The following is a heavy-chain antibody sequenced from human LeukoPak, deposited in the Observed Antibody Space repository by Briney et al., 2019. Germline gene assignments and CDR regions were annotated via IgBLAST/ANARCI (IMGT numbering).Heavy chain of an antibody. CDR1: GFTFSSYA. CDR3: AKDYGSGSYYRLLT. Sequence: GGSLRLSCAASGFTFSSYAMSWVRQAPGKGLEWVSGISASGGSTYYADSVKGRFTISRDNSKNTLYLQMNSLRAEDTAVYYCAKDYGSGSYYRLLTWGQGTLVTVSS. V-gene: IGHV3-23*01. J-gene: IGHJ5*02. D-gene: IGHD3-10*01. CDR2: ISASGGST.